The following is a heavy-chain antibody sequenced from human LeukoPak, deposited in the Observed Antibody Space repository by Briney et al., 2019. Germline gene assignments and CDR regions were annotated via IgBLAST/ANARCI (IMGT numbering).Heavy chain of an antibody. CDR2: INHSGST. J-gene: IGHJ3*02. CDR3: ARWVLRYFYWLLFRDAFDI. CDR1: GGSFSGYY. D-gene: IGHD3-9*01. V-gene: IGHV4-34*01. Sequence: SETLSLTCAVYGGSFSGYYWSWIRQPPGKGLEWIGEINHSGSTNYNQSLKSRATISVNTSKNLFSLRLSSVAAADTSVYCCARWVLRYFYWLLFRDAFDIWGQGTMVTVSS.